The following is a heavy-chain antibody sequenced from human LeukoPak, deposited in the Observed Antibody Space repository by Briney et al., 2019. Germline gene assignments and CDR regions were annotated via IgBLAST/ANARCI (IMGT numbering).Heavy chain of an antibody. D-gene: IGHD2-2*01. Sequence: PSETLSLTCTVSGGSFSSSSYYWGWIRQPPGKGLEWIGSMYYSGSTYDNPSLKSRVTISVDTSKNQFSLKLSSVTAADTAVYYCARADCSSTSCYDYYYGMDVWGQGTTVTVSS. J-gene: IGHJ6*02. V-gene: IGHV4-39*01. CDR1: GGSFSSSSYY. CDR2: MYYSGST. CDR3: ARADCSSTSCYDYYYGMDV.